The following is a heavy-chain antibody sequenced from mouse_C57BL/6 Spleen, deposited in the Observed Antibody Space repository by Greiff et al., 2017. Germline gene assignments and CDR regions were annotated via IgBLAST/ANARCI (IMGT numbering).Heavy chain of an antibody. J-gene: IGHJ4*01. D-gene: IGHD2-10*02. V-gene: IGHV1-64*01. Sequence: QVQLQQPGAELVKPGASVKLSCKASGYTFTSYWMHWVKQRPGQGLEWIGMIHPNSGSTKYNEKFKGKATLTVDTSSSTAYMELHSLTSEDSAVYFCARGYDYYAMDYWGQGTSVTVSS. CDR1: GYTFTSYW. CDR2: IHPNSGST. CDR3: ARGYDYYAMDY.